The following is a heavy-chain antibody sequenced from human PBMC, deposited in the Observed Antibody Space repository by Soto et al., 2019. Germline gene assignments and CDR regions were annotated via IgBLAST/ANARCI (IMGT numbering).Heavy chain of an antibody. CDR1: GGPISTVGHY. V-gene: IGHV4-31*03. D-gene: IGHD1-1*01. CDR2: IYHTGST. CDR3: ARATGTLRSRNCDY. J-gene: IGHJ4*02. Sequence: SETLSLTCSVSGGPISTVGHYWTWIRQPPGKGLEWIGSIYHTGSTYYSKSLRSRLTMSVDTSKSQFSLRLSSVTAADTAVYYCARATGTLRSRNCDYWGQGSLVTVSS.